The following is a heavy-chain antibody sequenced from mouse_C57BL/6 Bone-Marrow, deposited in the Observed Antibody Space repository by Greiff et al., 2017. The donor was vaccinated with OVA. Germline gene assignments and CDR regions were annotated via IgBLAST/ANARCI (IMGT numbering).Heavy chain of an antibody. Sequence: EVQLQQSGAELVRPGASVKLSCTASGFNITDDYMHWVKQRPEQGLEWIGWIDPENGDTEYASKFQGKATITADTSSNTAYLQLSSLTSEDTAVYYCTFRYYDYDDGGDWGQGTLVTVSA. V-gene: IGHV14-4*01. J-gene: IGHJ3*01. D-gene: IGHD2-4*01. CDR2: IDPENGDT. CDR1: GFNITDDY. CDR3: TFRYYDYDDGGD.